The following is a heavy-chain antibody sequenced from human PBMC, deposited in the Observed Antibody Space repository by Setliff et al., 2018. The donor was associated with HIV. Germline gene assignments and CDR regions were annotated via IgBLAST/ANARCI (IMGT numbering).Heavy chain of an antibody. CDR3: AGVSSQFSEWRKDYFEY. Sequence: ASVQVSCKASGYSLTDFYIHWVRQAPGQGLEWMGWITPNSGGTEYAGKFQGRVTLTRDTSINTAYMEVTRLTSDDTAVYYCAGVSSQFSEWRKDYFEYWGRGSLVTVSS. D-gene: IGHD3-3*01. CDR2: ITPNSGGT. CDR1: GYSLTDFY. V-gene: IGHV1-2*02. J-gene: IGHJ4*02.